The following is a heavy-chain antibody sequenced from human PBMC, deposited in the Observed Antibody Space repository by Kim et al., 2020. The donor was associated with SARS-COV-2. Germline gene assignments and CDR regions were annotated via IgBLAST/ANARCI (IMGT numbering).Heavy chain of an antibody. CDR2: IWFDGGNK. J-gene: IGHJ3*01. Sequence: GGSLRLSCAASGFTFSTYGMHWVRQAPGKGLEWVAIIWFDGGNKYYADSVKGRFTISRDNTRNIVYLQMNSLRAEDTAVYYCAKAGCRDTGDDAFAVGGPGTMVTLTS. CDR1: GFTFSTYG. D-gene: IGHD3-16*01. CDR3: AKAGCRDTGDDAFAV. V-gene: IGHV3-33*06.